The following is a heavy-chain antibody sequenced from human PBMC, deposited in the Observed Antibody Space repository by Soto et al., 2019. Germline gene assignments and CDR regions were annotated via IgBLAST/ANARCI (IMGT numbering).Heavy chain of an antibody. V-gene: IGHV4-39*01. CDR2: FYYSGST. J-gene: IGHJ4*02. CDR1: GGSISSSSYY. D-gene: IGHD3-10*01. Sequence: QLQLQESGPGVVKPSETLSLTCTVSGGSISSSSYYWGWIRQPPGKGLEWIGTFYYSGSTYYNPFLIRRATISIDTSEIQFSLTLSSVTAADTAVYYCARQVVDGTLAGAGSFDYWGQGTLVTVSS. CDR3: ARQVVDGTLAGAGSFDY.